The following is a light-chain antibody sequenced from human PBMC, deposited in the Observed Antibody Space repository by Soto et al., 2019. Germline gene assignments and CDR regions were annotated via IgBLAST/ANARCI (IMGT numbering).Light chain of an antibody. Sequence: QSVLTQPPSASGSPGQSVTISCTGTSSDVGGYNFVSWFQQYPGKAPKLIIFEVTKRPSEVPDRFSGSKSGNTASLTVSGLRTEDEADYYCASYAGRDTDVFGTGTKVTVL. CDR2: EVT. J-gene: IGLJ1*01. CDR3: ASYAGRDTDV. V-gene: IGLV2-8*01. CDR1: SSDVGGYNF.